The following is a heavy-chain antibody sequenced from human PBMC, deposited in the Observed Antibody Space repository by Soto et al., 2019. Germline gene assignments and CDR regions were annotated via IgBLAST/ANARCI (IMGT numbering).Heavy chain of an antibody. CDR3: ASAYYYDSSGYSPGGY. Sequence: LRLSCAASGLTFSSYWMSWVRQAPGKGLEWVANTKQDGSQKYYVDSVKGRFTISRDNAKNSLYLQMNSLRVEDTAVYYCASAYYYDSSGYSPGGYWGQGTLVTVSS. D-gene: IGHD3-22*01. CDR1: GLTFSSYW. J-gene: IGHJ4*02. V-gene: IGHV3-7*01. CDR2: TKQDGSQK.